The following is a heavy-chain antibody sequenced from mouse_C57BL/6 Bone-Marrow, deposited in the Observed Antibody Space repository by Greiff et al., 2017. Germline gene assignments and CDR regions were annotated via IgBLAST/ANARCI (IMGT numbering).Heavy chain of an antibody. CDR1: GYTFTSYW. CDR2: IDPSDSET. CDR3: ARSYYGSSYEQGY. D-gene: IGHD1-1*01. Sequence: VQLQQPGAELVRPGSSVKLSCKASGYTFTSYWMHWVKQRPIQGLEWIGNIDPSDSETHYNQKFKDKATLTVDKSSSTAYMQLSSLTSEDSAVYYCARSYYGSSYEQGYWGQGTTLTVSS. J-gene: IGHJ2*01. V-gene: IGHV1-52*01.